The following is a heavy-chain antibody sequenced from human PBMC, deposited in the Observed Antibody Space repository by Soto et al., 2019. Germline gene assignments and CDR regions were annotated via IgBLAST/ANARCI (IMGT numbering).Heavy chain of an antibody. CDR3: ARGQGVLLG. D-gene: IGHD3-16*01. V-gene: IGHV1-46*01. CDR1: GYTFTSHF. CDR2: INPSDGTT. J-gene: IGHJ2*01. Sequence: QVQLVQSGAEVKKPGASVKLSCKASGYTFTSHFIHWVRQAPGQGLEWMGLINPSDGTTAYAQKFQDRLTVTRDTSTSTVYMDLSSLTSEDTAIFYCARGQGVLLGWGRGTLVSVSS.